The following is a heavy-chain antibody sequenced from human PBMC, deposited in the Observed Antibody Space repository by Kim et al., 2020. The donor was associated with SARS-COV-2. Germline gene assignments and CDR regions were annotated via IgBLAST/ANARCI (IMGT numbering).Heavy chain of an antibody. Sequence: SETLSLTCTVSGDSINNYYWTWIRQPAEKGLEWIGRIDYTGSTNYNPSLRSRVTMSVDTSKNQFSLKLNSVTAADTAVYFCASSKSRNFDYWGQGTLVTV. CDR3: ASSKSRNFDY. CDR1: GDSINNYY. D-gene: IGHD2-2*01. CDR2: IDYTGST. J-gene: IGHJ4*02. V-gene: IGHV4-4*07.